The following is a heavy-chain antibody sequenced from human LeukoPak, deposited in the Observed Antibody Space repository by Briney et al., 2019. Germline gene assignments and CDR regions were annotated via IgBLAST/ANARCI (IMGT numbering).Heavy chain of an antibody. CDR3: ARDGGARGYSFIRGQNAFDI. CDR2: IYHSGST. CDR1: GYSIHSGYY. D-gene: IGHD5-18*01. J-gene: IGHJ3*02. Sequence: SETLSRTCIVSGYSIHSGYYWGWVRQPPGKGLEWIGSIYHSGSTYYNPSLKSRVTISVDTSMNQFSLNLSSVTAEDTAVYYCARDGGARGYSFIRGQNAFDIWGQGTMVTVSS. V-gene: IGHV4-38-2*02.